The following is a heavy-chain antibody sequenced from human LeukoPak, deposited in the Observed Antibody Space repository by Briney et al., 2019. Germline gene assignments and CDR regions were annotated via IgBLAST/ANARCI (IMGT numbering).Heavy chain of an antibody. D-gene: IGHD4-17*01. Sequence: GGSLRLSCAASGFTFSSYSMNWVRQAPGKGLEWVSSISSSSSYIYYADSVKGRFTISRDNAKNSLYVQMNSLRAEDTAVYYCARGVIPPDYGEDYWGQGTLVTVSS. J-gene: IGHJ4*02. CDR1: GFTFSSYS. CDR3: ARGVIPPDYGEDY. CDR2: ISSSSSYI. V-gene: IGHV3-21*01.